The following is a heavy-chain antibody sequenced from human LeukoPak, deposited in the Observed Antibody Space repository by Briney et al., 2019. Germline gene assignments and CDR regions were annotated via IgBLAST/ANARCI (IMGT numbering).Heavy chain of an antibody. D-gene: IGHD5-12*01. Sequence: ASVKVSCKASGHTFTSYYMHWVRQAPGQGLEWLGWISVYNVNTNYAQKLQGRVTMTTDTSTSTVYMELRSLRSDDTAVYYCARDYSGYDGFDYWGQGTLVTVSS. J-gene: IGHJ4*02. CDR2: ISVYNVNT. CDR1: GHTFTSYY. V-gene: IGHV1-18*04. CDR3: ARDYSGYDGFDY.